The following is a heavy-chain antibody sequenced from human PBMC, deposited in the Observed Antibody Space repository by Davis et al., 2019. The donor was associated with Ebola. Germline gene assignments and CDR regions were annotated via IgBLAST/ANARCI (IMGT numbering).Heavy chain of an antibody. CDR1: GFTFSDYY. Sequence: GESLKISCAASGFTFSDYYMIWIRQAPGKGLEWISYITSTGLYTNYADSVRGRFTISRDNAKNSLYLQMNSLRAEDTAFYYCSRRSGARDLNFDYRGPGTLVTVSS. V-gene: IGHV3-11*06. D-gene: IGHD1-26*01. CDR3: SRRSGARDLNFDY. J-gene: IGHJ4*02. CDR2: ITSTGLYT.